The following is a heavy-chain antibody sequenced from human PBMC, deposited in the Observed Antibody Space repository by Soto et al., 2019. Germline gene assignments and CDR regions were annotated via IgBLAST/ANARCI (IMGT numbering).Heavy chain of an antibody. CDR1: GFTFSSYG. CDR3: ARDYDSSGYHRYYFDY. D-gene: IGHD3-22*01. CDR2: IWYDGSNK. J-gene: IGHJ4*01. V-gene: IGHV3-33*01. Sequence: QVQLVESGGGVVQPGRSLRLSCAASGFTFSSYGMHWVRQAPGKGLEWVAVIWYDGSNKYYADSVKGRFTIYRDNSKNTLYLQMNSLRAEDTAVYYCARDYDSSGYHRYYFDYWGHGTLVTVSS.